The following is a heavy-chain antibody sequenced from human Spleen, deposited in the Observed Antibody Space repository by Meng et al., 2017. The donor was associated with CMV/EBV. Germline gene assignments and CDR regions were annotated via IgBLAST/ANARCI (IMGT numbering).Heavy chain of an antibody. Sequence: YYWSWIRQPQGKGLEWIGYIYYSGSTYYNPSLKSRVTISVDTSKNQFSLKLSSVTATDTAVYYCARGLNYAPYYYGSGSSRGWPFDYWGQGTLVTVSS. V-gene: IGHV4-30-4*01. J-gene: IGHJ4*02. CDR3: ARGLNYAPYYYGSGSSRGWPFDY. CDR2: IYYSGST. CDR1: YY. D-gene: IGHD3-10*01.